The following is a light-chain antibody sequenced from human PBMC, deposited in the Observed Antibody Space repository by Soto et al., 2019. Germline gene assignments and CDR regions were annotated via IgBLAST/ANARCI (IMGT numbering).Light chain of an antibody. CDR3: QQYNTFLT. V-gene: IGKV1-5*03. J-gene: IGKJ4*01. Sequence: DIQMTQSPSALSASVGDRVNITCRASHSISNWLAWYQQKPGKAPKLLIYRASSLQSGVPPRFSGGGSGTEFTLTISSLQPDDVATYYCQQYNTFLTFGGGTKVDI. CDR1: HSISNW. CDR2: RAS.